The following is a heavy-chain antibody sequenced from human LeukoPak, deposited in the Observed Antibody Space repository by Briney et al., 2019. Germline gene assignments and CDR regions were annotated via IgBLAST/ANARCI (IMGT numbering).Heavy chain of an antibody. J-gene: IGHJ3*02. CDR1: GFTFSSYA. V-gene: IGHV3-30-3*01. D-gene: IGHD5-24*01. CDR3: VKSAGKDGYRDVFDI. Sequence: GGSLRLSCAASGFTFSSYAMHWVRQAPGKGLEWVAVISYDGSNKYYADSVRGLFTISRDIFKNTLYLQMNSLRAEDTAVYHCVKSAGKDGYRDVFDIWGQGTVVTVSS. CDR2: ISYDGSNK.